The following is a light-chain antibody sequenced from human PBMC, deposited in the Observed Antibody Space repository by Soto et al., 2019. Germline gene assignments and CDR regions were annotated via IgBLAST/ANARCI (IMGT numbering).Light chain of an antibody. Sequence: IPLPQSPSFLSASVGDRVTITCRASQGIRNYLAWYQQKPGRAPKLLIYIASTLQSGVPSRFSGSYSGTEFTLTITSLQPEDFATYYCPLVNSYPITYGQVTRLEIK. CDR3: PLVNSYPIT. V-gene: IGKV1-9*01. CDR1: QGIRNY. J-gene: IGKJ5*01. CDR2: IAS.